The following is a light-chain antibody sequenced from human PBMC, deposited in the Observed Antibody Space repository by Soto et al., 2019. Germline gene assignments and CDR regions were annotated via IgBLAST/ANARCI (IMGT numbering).Light chain of an antibody. J-gene: IGKJ5*01. Sequence: VMTQSPANLSVSPGERATLSCRASQSVSSSYLAWYQQKPGQAPRLLIYGASSRATGIPDRFSGSGSGTDFTLTISRLEPEDFAVYYCQQYGSSITFGQGTRLEIK. CDR3: QQYGSSIT. V-gene: IGKV3-20*01. CDR2: GAS. CDR1: QSVSSSY.